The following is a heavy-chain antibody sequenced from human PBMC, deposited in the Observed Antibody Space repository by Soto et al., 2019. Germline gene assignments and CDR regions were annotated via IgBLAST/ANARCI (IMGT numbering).Heavy chain of an antibody. D-gene: IGHD2-15*01. J-gene: IGHJ3*02. CDR1: GFTFSSYS. Sequence: GGSLRLSCAASGFTFSSYSMNWVRQAPGKGLEWVSSISSSSSYIYYADSVKGRFTISRDNAKNSLYLQMNSLRAEDTAVYYCARDFHSRPPDAFDIWGQGTMVTVSS. CDR3: ARDFHSRPPDAFDI. CDR2: ISSSSSYI. V-gene: IGHV3-21*01.